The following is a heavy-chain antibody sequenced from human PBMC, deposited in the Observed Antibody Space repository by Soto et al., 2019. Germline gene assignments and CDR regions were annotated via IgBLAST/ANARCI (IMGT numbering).Heavy chain of an antibody. CDR3: ARDILGGAYDFWH. V-gene: IGHV3-66*01. J-gene: IGHJ4*02. CDR1: GLTVSSVY. D-gene: IGHD3-3*01. CDR2: ITSGGST. Sequence: EVQLVESGGGLVQPGGSLRLSCAASGLTVSSVYMTWVRQAPGKGLEWVSVITSGGSTYYADSVRGRFTISRDNSKNTLYLQMNSLRAEDTAVYYCARDILGGAYDFWHGGQGTLVTVSS.